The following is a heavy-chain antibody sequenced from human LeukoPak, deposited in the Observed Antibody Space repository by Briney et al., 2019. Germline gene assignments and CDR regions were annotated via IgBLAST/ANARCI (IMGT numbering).Heavy chain of an antibody. J-gene: IGHJ4*02. Sequence: GRSLRLSCAASGFTFSSYGMHWVRQAPGKGLEWVAVISYDGSNKYYADSVKGRFTISRDNAKNSLYLQMNSLRAEDTALYYCARAEMTTITYPDYWGRGTPVTVSS. CDR1: GFTFSSYG. V-gene: IGHV3-30*03. CDR3: ARAEMTTITYPDY. D-gene: IGHD5-24*01. CDR2: ISYDGSNK.